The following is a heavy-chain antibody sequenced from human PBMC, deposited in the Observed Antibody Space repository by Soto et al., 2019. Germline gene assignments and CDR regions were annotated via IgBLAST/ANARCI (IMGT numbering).Heavy chain of an antibody. J-gene: IGHJ5*02. CDR2: MNPDSGNT. V-gene: IGHV1-8*01. CDR1: GYTFTSYD. D-gene: IGHD4-17*01. CDR3: ARGSDGNFVHWFDP. Sequence: QVQLVQSGAEVEKPGASVKVSCMASGYTFTSYDINWVRQATGQGLEWMGWMNPDSGNTRYAQKFQGRVTMTRNTSISTAYMELSSLRSEDTAVYYCARGSDGNFVHWFDPWGQGTLVTVSS.